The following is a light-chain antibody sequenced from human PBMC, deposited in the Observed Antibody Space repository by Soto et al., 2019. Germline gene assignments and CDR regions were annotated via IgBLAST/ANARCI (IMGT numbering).Light chain of an antibody. CDR2: DAS. V-gene: IGKV1-5*01. Sequence: DIQMAQPPSTLSPSVGDRVTITCRASRSISRWLAWYQQKPGKAPKLLIYDASILESGVPSRFSGSGSGTEFTLTISSLQPDDSATYYCQQYDSFGQTFGQGTKVEIK. J-gene: IGKJ1*01. CDR3: QQYDSFGQT. CDR1: RSISRW.